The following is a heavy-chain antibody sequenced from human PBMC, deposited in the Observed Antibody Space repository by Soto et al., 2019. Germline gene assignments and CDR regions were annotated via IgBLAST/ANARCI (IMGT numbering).Heavy chain of an antibody. J-gene: IGHJ5*02. CDR3: ARSYCSSTSCDEGTRWFDP. V-gene: IGHV4-4*02. Sequence: QVQLQESGPGLVKPSGTLSLTCAVSSGSISSSNWWSWVRQPPGKGLEWIGEIYHSGSTNYNPSLKSRGTISVDKSKNQFALKLSSVTAADTAVYYCARSYCSSTSCDEGTRWFDPWGQGTLVTVSS. CDR2: IYHSGST. D-gene: IGHD2-2*01. CDR1: SGSISSSNW.